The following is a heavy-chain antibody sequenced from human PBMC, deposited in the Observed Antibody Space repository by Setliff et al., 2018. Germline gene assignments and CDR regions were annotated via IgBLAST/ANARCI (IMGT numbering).Heavy chain of an antibody. V-gene: IGHV1-18*01. CDR2: ISSYNDVT. J-gene: IGHJ3*01. Sequence: ASVKVSCKASGHIFNSYGISWVRQAPGKGLEWVGWISSYNDVTTYAQRFQGRATLTKDTSTSAAYMELRSLRSDDSAAYYCAISTLSICSGGSCPNAFDVWGQGTMVTVSS. CDR3: AISTLSICSGGSCPNAFDV. D-gene: IGHD2-15*01. CDR1: GHIFNSYG.